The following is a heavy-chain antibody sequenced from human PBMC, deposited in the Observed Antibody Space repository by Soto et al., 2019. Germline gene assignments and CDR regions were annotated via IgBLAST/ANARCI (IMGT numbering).Heavy chain of an antibody. D-gene: IGHD6-6*01. CDR1: GYSFTSYW. CDR2: IYPGDSDT. J-gene: IGHJ6*02. CDR3: ASYSYSSSSYYYYGMDV. V-gene: IGHV5-51*01. Sequence: GESLKISCKGSGYSFTSYWIGWVRQMPGKGLEWMGIIYPGDSDTRYSPSFQGQVTISADKSISTAYLQWSSLKASDTAMYYCASYSYSSSSYYYYGMDVWRQGPTVTVS.